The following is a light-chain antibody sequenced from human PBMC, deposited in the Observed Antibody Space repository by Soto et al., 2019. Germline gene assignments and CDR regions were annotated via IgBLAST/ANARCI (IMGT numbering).Light chain of an antibody. Sequence: QSALTQPASVSGSPGQSITISCTGTSSDVGSYHLVSWYQHHPGKAPKLMIYEGSKRLSGVSNRFSGSKSGNTASLTISGLQAEDEADYYCCSYAGSSTFVFGTGTKVTVL. CDR1: SSDVGSYHL. V-gene: IGLV2-23*01. CDR3: CSYAGSSTFV. J-gene: IGLJ1*01. CDR2: EGS.